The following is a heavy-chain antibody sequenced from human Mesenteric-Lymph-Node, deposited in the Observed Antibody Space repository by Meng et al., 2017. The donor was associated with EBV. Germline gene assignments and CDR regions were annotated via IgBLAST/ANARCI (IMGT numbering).Heavy chain of an antibody. D-gene: IGHD3-10*01. Sequence: QLQLQESGPGLVKPSXTLSLTCTVSGDSVSSGSYYWSWMRQPPGKGLEWIGYIYYTGNTNYNLSLKSRVSLSVDTSKNQFSLKLSSVTAADTAVYYCARERGQADKWGQGTLVTVSS. V-gene: IGHV4-61*01. CDR1: GDSVSSGSYY. CDR2: IYYTGNT. J-gene: IGHJ4*02. CDR3: ARERGQADK.